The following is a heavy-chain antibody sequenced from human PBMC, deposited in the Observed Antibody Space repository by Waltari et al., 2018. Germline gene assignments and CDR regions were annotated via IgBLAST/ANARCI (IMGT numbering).Heavy chain of an antibody. V-gene: IGHV3-30-3*01. CDR1: GFTFSSYA. J-gene: IGHJ4*02. Sequence: QVQLVESGGGVVQPGRSLRLSCAASGFTFSSYAMHWVRQAPGKGLEWVAVISYDGSNKYYADSVKSRFTISRDNSKNTLYLQMNSLRAEDTAVYYCARPLSSTLYYFDYWGQGTLVTVSS. CDR3: ARPLSSTLYYFDY. CDR2: ISYDGSNK.